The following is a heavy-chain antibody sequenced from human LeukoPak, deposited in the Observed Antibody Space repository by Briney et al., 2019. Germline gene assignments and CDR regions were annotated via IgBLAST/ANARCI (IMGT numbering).Heavy chain of an antibody. Sequence: SETLSLTCAVSGGSISSNNWWIWVRQSPEKGLEWIGEIYHDGSTNYNPSLKSRVTISTDKSKNQLSLKLNFVTAADTAVYYCARDRGGYTYSHDYWGQGTLVTVLS. CDR2: IYHDGST. CDR3: ARDRGGYTYSHDY. J-gene: IGHJ4*02. CDR1: GGSISSNNW. V-gene: IGHV4-4*02. D-gene: IGHD5-18*01.